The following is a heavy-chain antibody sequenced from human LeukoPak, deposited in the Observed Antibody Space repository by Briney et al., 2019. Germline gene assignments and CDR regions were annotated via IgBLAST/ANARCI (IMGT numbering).Heavy chain of an antibody. CDR3: GNHDYSDYY. V-gene: IGHV3-21*01. CDR1: GFTFSSYS. CDR2: ISSSSSYI. D-gene: IGHD4-11*01. Sequence: SGGSLRLFCAASGFTFSSYSMNWVRQAPGKGLEWVSSISSSSSYIYYADSVKGRFTISRDNAKNTVYLQMNSLRVEDTAVYYCGNHDYSDYYGGQGTLVTVSA. J-gene: IGHJ4*02.